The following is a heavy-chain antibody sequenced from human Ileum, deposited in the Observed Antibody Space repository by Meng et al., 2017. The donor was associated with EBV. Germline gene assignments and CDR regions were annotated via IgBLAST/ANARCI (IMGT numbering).Heavy chain of an antibody. CDR1: GSTLTELS. J-gene: IGHJ4*02. V-gene: IGHV1-24*01. CDR2: FDPEDGET. Sequence: QVAQVHSGTEVQQAGASVKVSCKVSGSTLTELSMHWVRQAPGKGLEWVGGFDPEDGETIYAQKFQGRVTMTEDTSTDTAYMELSSLRSEDTAVYYCATAPPGYYDSSGYYNWGQGTLVTVSS. CDR3: ATAPPGYYDSSGYYN. D-gene: IGHD3-22*01.